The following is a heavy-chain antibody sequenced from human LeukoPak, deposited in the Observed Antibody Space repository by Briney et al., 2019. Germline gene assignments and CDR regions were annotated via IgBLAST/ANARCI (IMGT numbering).Heavy chain of an antibody. D-gene: IGHD5-18*01. CDR3: ARDRGGYTYSHDY. Sequence: ASVKVSCKASGYIFTGYDINWVRQATGQGLEWMGWMNPNSGNTGYAQEFQGRVTMTTDTSTSTAYMELRSLRSDDTAVYYCARDRGGYTYSHDYWGQGTLVTVSS. J-gene: IGHJ4*02. CDR1: GYIFTGYD. CDR2: MNPNSGNT. V-gene: IGHV1-8*01.